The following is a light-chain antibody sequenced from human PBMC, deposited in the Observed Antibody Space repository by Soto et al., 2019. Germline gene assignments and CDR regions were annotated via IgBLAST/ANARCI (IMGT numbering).Light chain of an antibody. CDR1: SSDVGAFNY. CDR3: SSYAGSNIYV. V-gene: IGLV2-8*01. CDR2: EIN. Sequence: QSALTQPPSASGSPGQSITISCTGTSSDVGAFNYVSWYQQHPGKAPKLMIFEINKRPSGVPDRFSGPKSGNSASLTVSGLQTEDEADYYCSSYAGSNIYVFGSGTKVTVL. J-gene: IGLJ1*01.